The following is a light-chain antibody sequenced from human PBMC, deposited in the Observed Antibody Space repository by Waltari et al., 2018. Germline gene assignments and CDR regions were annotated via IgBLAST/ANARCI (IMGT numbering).Light chain of an antibody. CDR2: EVN. Sequence: SALTQPASVSGSPGQSITISCSGTGSDVGSYNLFSWYQQHPGKAPKLIIYEVNMRPSGVSDRFSGSKSGVTASLTISGLQAEDEAVYFCCSFATNSIVIFGGGTKLTVL. J-gene: IGLJ2*01. V-gene: IGLV2-23*02. CDR3: CSFATNSIVI. CDR1: GSDVGSYNL.